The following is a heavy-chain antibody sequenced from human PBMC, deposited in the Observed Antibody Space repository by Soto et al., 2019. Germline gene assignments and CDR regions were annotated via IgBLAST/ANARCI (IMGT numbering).Heavy chain of an antibody. CDR3: AREVAERPQETGSAP. CDR2: TYYSGST. J-gene: IGHJ5*02. CDR1: GGSISSGGYY. D-gene: IGHD6-25*01. V-gene: IGHV4-31*03. Sequence: PSETLSLTCTVSGGSISSGGYYWSWIRQHPGKGLEWIGYTYYSGSTYYNPSLKSRVTIPVDTSKNQFSLKLSSVTAADTAVYYCAREVAERPQETGSAPGGQGTLVTVPS.